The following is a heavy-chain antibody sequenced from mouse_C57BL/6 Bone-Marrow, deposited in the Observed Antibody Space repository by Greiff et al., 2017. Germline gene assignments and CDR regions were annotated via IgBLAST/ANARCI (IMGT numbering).Heavy chain of an antibody. CDR1: GYSFTSYW. D-gene: IGHD3-2*02. CDR3: ARSGSLGRGFAY. Sequence: VQLKQSGPELVKPGASVKMSCKASGYSFTSYWITWVKQSPGQGLEWIGDINPTSGRTTYNEKFKGKAILTVDTSSNTAYMQLKSLTSEDSAVFYCARSGSLGRGFAYWGQGTTLTVSA. J-gene: IGHJ2*01. CDR2: INPTSGRT. V-gene: IGHV1-42*01.